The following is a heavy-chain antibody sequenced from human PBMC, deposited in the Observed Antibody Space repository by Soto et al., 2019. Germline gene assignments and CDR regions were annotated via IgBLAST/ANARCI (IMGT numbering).Heavy chain of an antibody. Sequence: GGSLRLSCAASGFTLSSDSMNWVRLAPGKGLEWASYISSSSNTIYYADSVKRRFTIFRDNAKNLLYLQMNSLRDEDTALYYCARSSSSWTPFDYWGQGTLVTVSS. CDR3: ARSSSSWTPFDY. CDR1: GFTLSSDS. V-gene: IGHV3-48*02. D-gene: IGHD2-2*01. J-gene: IGHJ4*02. CDR2: ISSSSNTI.